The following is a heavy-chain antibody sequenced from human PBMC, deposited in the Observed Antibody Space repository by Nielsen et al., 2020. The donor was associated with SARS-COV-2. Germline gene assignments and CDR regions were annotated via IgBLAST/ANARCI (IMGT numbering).Heavy chain of an antibody. D-gene: IGHD6-19*01. V-gene: IGHV3-30*04. Sequence: GGSLRLSCAASGFTFSSYAMHWVRQAPGKGLEWVAVISYDGSNKYYAGSVKGRFTISRDNSKNTLYLQMNSLRAEDTAVYYCARVKKQLPYSSGSGDYWGQGTLVTVSS. J-gene: IGHJ4*02. CDR3: ARVKKQLPYSSGSGDY. CDR1: GFTFSSYA. CDR2: ISYDGSNK.